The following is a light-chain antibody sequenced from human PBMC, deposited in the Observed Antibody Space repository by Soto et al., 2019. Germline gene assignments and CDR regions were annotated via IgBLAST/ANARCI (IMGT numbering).Light chain of an antibody. CDR3: SSYTSSSTLV. CDR2: EVS. Sequence: QSALTQPASVSGSPGQSITISCTGTSSDVGGYNFVSWYQQHPGKAPQLMIYEVSHRPSGVSNRFSGSKSGNMASLTISGLQAEDEADYYCSSYTSSSTLVFGSGTKVTVL. J-gene: IGLJ1*01. V-gene: IGLV2-14*01. CDR1: SSDVGGYNF.